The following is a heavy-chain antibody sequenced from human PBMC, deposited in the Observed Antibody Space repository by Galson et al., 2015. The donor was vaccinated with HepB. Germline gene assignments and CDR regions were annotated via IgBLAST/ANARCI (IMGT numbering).Heavy chain of an antibody. D-gene: IGHD6-19*01. Sequence: SLRLSCAASGFTLSNYGMHWVRQAPGKGLEWVAMISHDGRSEYYLDSVKGRFTISRDTSKNTLDLQMNSLGADDTAVYYCARDYGASGWYNWFDPWGQGTLVTVSS. CDR1: GFTLSNYG. CDR2: ISHDGRSE. J-gene: IGHJ5*02. CDR3: ARDYGASGWYNWFDP. V-gene: IGHV3-30*03.